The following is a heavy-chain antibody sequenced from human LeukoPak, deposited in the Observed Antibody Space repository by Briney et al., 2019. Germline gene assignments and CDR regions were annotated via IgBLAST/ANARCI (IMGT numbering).Heavy chain of an antibody. J-gene: IGHJ1*01. V-gene: IGHV5-51*01. Sequence: GESLKISCKASGYSFNAYWVAWVRQMPGKGLEWMGIIFPADSDTRYSPSFQGQVTISVDKSINTAYLQWSSLKASDTAMYYCAGHRYFQLWGQGTLVTVSS. CDR2: IFPADSDT. CDR3: AGHRYFQL. CDR1: GYSFNAYW.